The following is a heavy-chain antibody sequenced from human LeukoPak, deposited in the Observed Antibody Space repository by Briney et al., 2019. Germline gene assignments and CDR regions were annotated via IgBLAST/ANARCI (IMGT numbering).Heavy chain of an antibody. CDR2: ISYDGSNK. CDR3: ARVIPYSSSWYPVDY. D-gene: IGHD6-13*01. J-gene: IGHJ4*02. CDR1: GFTFSSYA. Sequence: GGSLRLSCAASGFTFSSYAMHWVRQAPGKGLEWVAVISYDGSNKYYADSVKGRFTISRDNSKNTLYLQMNSLRAEDTAVYYCARVIPYSSSWYPVDYWGQGTLVTVSS. V-gene: IGHV3-30-3*01.